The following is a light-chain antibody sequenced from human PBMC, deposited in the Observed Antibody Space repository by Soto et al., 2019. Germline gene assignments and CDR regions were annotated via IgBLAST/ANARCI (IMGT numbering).Light chain of an antibody. CDR1: QSLLHSNGYNY. CDR3: MQALQFPFT. Sequence: DIVMTQSPLSLPVTPGEPASISCRSSQSLLHSNGYNYLDWYLQKPGQSPQLLIYLGSNRASGVPDRFSGSGSGTDFTLKISRVEAYDVGVYYCMQALQFPFTFGQGTRLEIK. V-gene: IGKV2-28*01. CDR2: LGS. J-gene: IGKJ5*01.